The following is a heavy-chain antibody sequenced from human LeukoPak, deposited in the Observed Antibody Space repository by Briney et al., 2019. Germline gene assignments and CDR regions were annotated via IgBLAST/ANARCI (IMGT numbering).Heavy chain of an antibody. CDR3: AKAYSSSWYGSGRFDY. CDR1: GFTFDDYA. D-gene: IGHD6-13*01. V-gene: IGHV3-9*01. CDR2: ISWSSSSI. J-gene: IGHJ4*02. Sequence: GRSLRLSCAASGFTFDDYAMHWVRQAPGKGLEWVSGISWSSSSIGYADAVRGRFTISRDNAKNSLYLQTTSLRAEDTALYYCAKAYSSSWYGSGRFDYWGQGTLVTVSS.